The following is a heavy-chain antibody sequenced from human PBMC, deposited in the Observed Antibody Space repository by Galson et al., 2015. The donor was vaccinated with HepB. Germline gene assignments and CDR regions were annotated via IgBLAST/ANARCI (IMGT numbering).Heavy chain of an antibody. CDR1: GFTFSGSA. D-gene: IGHD4-17*01. Sequence: SLRLSCAASGFTFSGSAMHWVRQASGKGLEWVGRIRSKTNSYATAYAASVKGRFTISRDDSKNTAYLQMNSLKTEDTAVYYCTSRHDYGTPNKTKNYFDYWGQGTLVTVSS. CDR3: TSRHDYGTPNKTKNYFDY. J-gene: IGHJ4*02. V-gene: IGHV3-73*01. CDR2: IRSKTNSYAT.